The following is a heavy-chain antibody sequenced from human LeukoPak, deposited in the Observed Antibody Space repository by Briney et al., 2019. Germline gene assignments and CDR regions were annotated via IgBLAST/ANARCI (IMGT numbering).Heavy chain of an antibody. D-gene: IGHD3-22*01. J-gene: IGHJ4*02. CDR2: ISYDGSNK. CDR1: GFTFSSYA. Sequence: PGGSLRLSCAASGFTFSSYAMHWVRQAPGKGLEWVALISYDGSNKYYADSVKGRFTISRDNSKNTLYLQMNSLRAEDTAVYYCARRNHYESKETDYWGQGTLVTVSS. CDR3: ARRNHYESKETDY. V-gene: IGHV3-30*04.